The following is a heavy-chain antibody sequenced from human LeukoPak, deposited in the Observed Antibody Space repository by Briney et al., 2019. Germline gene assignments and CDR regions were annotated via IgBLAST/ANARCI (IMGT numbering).Heavy chain of an antibody. V-gene: IGHV3-23*01. CDR3: AKVFRCTTCYDTLWFDP. CDR1: GFTFSSYA. Sequence: GGSLRLSCAASGFTFSSYAMSWVRQPPGKGLEWVSSISGSGSNTYYADSVKGRLTISRGNSKNTLYLQMNTLRAEDTAVYYCAKVFRCTTCYDTLWFDPWGQGTLVTVSS. D-gene: IGHD2-2*01. J-gene: IGHJ5*02. CDR2: ISGSGSNT.